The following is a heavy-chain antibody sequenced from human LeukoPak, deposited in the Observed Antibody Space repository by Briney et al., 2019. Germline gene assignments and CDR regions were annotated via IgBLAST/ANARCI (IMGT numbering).Heavy chain of an antibody. Sequence: ASVKVSCKASGYTFTGYYMHWVRQAPGQGLEWMGRINPNSGGTNYAQKFQGWVTMTRDTSINTAYMELSRLKSDDTAVYYCARGSVGARSNYVGARHYYFDYWGQGTLVTVSS. CDR1: GYTFTGYY. J-gene: IGHJ4*02. CDR2: INPNSGGT. CDR3: ARGSVGARSNYVGARHYYFDY. V-gene: IGHV1-2*04. D-gene: IGHD4-11*01.